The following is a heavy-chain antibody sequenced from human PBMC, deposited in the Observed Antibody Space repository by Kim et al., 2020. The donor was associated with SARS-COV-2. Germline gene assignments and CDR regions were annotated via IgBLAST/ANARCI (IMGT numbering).Heavy chain of an antibody. Sequence: SVKVSCKASGGTFSSYAISWVRQAPGQGLEWMGRIIPILGIANYAQKFQGRVTITADKSTSTAYMELSSLRSEDTAVYYCARPYCSSTSCHSYWGQGTLVTVSS. J-gene: IGHJ4*02. CDR1: GGTFSSYA. CDR2: IIPILGIA. D-gene: IGHD2-2*01. CDR3: ARPYCSSTSCHSY. V-gene: IGHV1-69*04.